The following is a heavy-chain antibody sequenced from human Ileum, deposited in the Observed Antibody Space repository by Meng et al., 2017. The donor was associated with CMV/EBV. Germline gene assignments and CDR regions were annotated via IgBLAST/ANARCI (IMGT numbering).Heavy chain of an antibody. CDR3: AKDRWGIGTGIDY. J-gene: IGHJ4*02. Sequence: GGSLRLSCAASGFTFSSYAMNWVRQAPGKGLEWVSVISGSSGSTYYADSVKGRFTIYRDNSKNTLYLEMNSLRAEDTAIYYCAKDRWGIGTGIDYWGQGNLVNGAS. V-gene: IGHV3-23*01. CDR2: ISGSSGST. D-gene: IGHD1-1*01. CDR1: GFTFSSYA.